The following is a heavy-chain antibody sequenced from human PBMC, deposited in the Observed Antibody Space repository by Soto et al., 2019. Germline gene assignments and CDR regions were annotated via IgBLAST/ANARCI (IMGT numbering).Heavy chain of an antibody. CDR1: GFTFSSYW. D-gene: IGHD3-3*01. Sequence: VQLVESGGGLVQPGGSLRLSCAASGFTFSSYWMSWVRQAPGKGLEWVANIKQDGSEKYYVDSVKGRFTISRDNAKNSLYLQMNSLRAEDTAVYYCARLGMGYDFWSGHTPHLYYYYGMDVWGQGTTVTVSS. J-gene: IGHJ6*02. CDR3: ARLGMGYDFWSGHTPHLYYYYGMDV. V-gene: IGHV3-7*01. CDR2: IKQDGSEK.